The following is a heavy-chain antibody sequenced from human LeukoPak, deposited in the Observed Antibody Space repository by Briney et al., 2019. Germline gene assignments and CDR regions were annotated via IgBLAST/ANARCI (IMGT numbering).Heavy chain of an antibody. CDR1: GFTFSSFA. CDR2: ISSNGGRK. V-gene: IGHV3-64*01. J-gene: IGHJ6*04. D-gene: IGHD3-3*01. Sequence: PGGSLRLSCAASGFTFSSFAMHWVRQAPGKGLEYVSAISSNGGRKYYVNSVKGRLTISRDNSKNTLYLQMGSLRAEDMAVYYCARPGWSSYDFCSGQVPLDVWGKGTTVTVSS. CDR3: ARPGWSSYDFCSGQVPLDV.